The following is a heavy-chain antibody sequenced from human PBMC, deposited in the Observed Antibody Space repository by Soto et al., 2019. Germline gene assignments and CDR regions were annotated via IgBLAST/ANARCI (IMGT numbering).Heavy chain of an antibody. D-gene: IGHD2-15*01. CDR2: IIPIFGTA. V-gene: IGHV1-69*13. J-gene: IGHJ4*02. Sequence: SVKVSCKASGGTFSSYAISWVRQAPGQGLEWMGGIIPIFGTANYAQKFQGRVTITADESTSTAYMELSSLRSEDTAVYYCARAHCSGGSCYSPPDYWGQGTLVTVPQ. CDR1: GGTFSSYA. CDR3: ARAHCSGGSCYSPPDY.